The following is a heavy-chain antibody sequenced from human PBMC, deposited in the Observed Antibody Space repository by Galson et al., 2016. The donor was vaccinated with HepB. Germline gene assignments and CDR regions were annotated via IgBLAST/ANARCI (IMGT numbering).Heavy chain of an antibody. CDR1: GHTFTSYY. CDR3: AREIVGADTYYFDY. Sequence: SVKVSCKASGHTFTSYYMHWVRQAPGQGLEWMGIINPSGGGTTYAQKFQGRVTMTRDTSTSTVYMDLSSLRSEDTAVYYCAREIVGADTYYFDYWGQGTLVTVSS. CDR2: INPSGGGT. J-gene: IGHJ4*02. D-gene: IGHD1-26*01. V-gene: IGHV1-46*01.